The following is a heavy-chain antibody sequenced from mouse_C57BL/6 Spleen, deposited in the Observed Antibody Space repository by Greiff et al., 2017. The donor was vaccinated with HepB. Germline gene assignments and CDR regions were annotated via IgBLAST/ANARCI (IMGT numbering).Heavy chain of an antibody. CDR2: ISYDGSN. Sequence: EVKLQESGPGLVKPSQSLSLTCSVTGYSITSGYYWNWIRQFPGDKLEWMGYISYDGSNNYNPSLKNRISLTRDQSKNQFFLKLNSVTTEDTATYYCARGIYYDYDENAMDYWGQGTSVTVSS. V-gene: IGHV3-6*01. J-gene: IGHJ4*01. D-gene: IGHD2-4*01. CDR1: GYSITSGYY. CDR3: ARGIYYDYDENAMDY.